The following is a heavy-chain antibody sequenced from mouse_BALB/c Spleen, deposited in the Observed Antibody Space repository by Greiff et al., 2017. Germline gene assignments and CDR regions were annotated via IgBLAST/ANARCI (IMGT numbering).Heavy chain of an antibody. V-gene: IGHV7-3*02. J-gene: IGHJ4*01. D-gene: IGHD2-4*01. CDR2: IRNKANGYTT. CDR1: GFTFTGYY. CDR3: ARVPLITTTGYAMDY. Sequence: DVKLVESGGGLVQPGGSLRLSCATSGFTFTGYYMSWVRQPPGKALEWLGFIRNKANGYTTEYSASVKGRFTISRDNSQSILYLQMNTLRAEDSATYYCARVPLITTTGYAMDYWGQGTSVTVSS.